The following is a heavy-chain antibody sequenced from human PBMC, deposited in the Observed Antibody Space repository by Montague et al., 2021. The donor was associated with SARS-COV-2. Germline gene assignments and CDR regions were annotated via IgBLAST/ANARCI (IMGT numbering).Heavy chain of an antibody. Sequence: ADSVTGRYTISRDNAKNTLYLQMNSLRAEDTAVYYCAKAPTMVRGVYFAYWGQGTLVTVSS. CDR3: AKAPTMVRGVYFAY. D-gene: IGHD3-10*01. V-gene: IGHV3-23*01. J-gene: IGHJ4*02.